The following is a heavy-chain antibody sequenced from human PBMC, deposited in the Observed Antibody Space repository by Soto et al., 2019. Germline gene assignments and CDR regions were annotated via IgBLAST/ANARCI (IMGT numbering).Heavy chain of an antibody. V-gene: IGHV1-24*01. J-gene: IGHJ4*02. CDR1: GYTLTELS. D-gene: IGHD6-13*01. CDR2: FDPEDGET. CDR3: ATTKSSSWLFDY. Sequence: GASLKVSCKVSGYTLTELSMHWVRQAPGKGLEWMGGFDPEDGETIYAQKFQGRVTMTEDTSTDTAYMELSSLRSEDTAVYYCATTKSSSWLFDYWGQGTLVTVSS.